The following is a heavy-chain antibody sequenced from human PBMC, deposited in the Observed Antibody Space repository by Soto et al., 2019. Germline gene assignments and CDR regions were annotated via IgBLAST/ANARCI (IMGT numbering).Heavy chain of an antibody. D-gene: IGHD3-10*01. CDR3: AKDRSLRFRGAFDF. CDR1: GFTFSSYG. Sequence: GGSLRLSCAASGFTFSSYGMHWVRQAPGKGLEWVAVISYDGSNKYYADSVKGRFTISRDNSKNTLYLQMNSLRAEDTAVYYCAKDRSLRFRGAFDFWGQGTMVTVSS. CDR2: ISYDGSNK. J-gene: IGHJ3*01. V-gene: IGHV3-30*18.